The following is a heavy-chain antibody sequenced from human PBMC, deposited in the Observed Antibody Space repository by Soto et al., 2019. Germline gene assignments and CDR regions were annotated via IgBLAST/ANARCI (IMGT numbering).Heavy chain of an antibody. J-gene: IGHJ5*02. D-gene: IGHD3-3*01. CDR1: GASISTDGYY. CDR3: ARIGTLLGIVTNNWFDP. CDR2: MSYSGT. V-gene: IGHV4-30-4*01. Sequence: QVHLQESGPGLLKPSQTLSLTCTVSGASISTDGYYWSWIRQPPGKGLEWIGYMSYSGTYYNPSLKSRVTTSLDRSNNQISLYLTSVTAAYTAVYYCARIGTLLGIVTNNWFDPWGQGTLVTVSS.